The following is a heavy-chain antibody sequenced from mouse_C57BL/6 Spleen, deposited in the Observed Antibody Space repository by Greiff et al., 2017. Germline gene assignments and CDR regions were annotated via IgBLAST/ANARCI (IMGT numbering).Heavy chain of an antibody. Sequence: QVQLQQSGAELVMPGASVKLSCKASGYTFTSYWMHWVKQRPGQGLEWIGEIDPSDSYTNYNQKFKGKSTLTVDKSSSTAYMQLSSLTSEDSAVYYCARGVYYGSSYHWYFDVWGTGTTVTVSS. V-gene: IGHV1-69*01. CDR1: GYTFTSYW. D-gene: IGHD1-1*01. CDR3: ARGVYYGSSYHWYFDV. CDR2: IDPSDSYT. J-gene: IGHJ1*03.